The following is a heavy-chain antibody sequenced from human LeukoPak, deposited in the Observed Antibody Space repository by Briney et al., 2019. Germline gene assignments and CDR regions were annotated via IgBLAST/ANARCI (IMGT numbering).Heavy chain of an antibody. CDR3: AREPPGY. J-gene: IGHJ4*02. Sequence: SETLSLTCTVSGGSVTSGNYYWNWIRQPAGKVLECIGRIYTNGGASYNPSLKSRVTISIDASKNQFSLKLSSVTAADTAVYYCAREPPGYWGQGILVTVSS. V-gene: IGHV4-61*02. CDR1: GGSVTSGNYY. CDR2: IYTNGGA.